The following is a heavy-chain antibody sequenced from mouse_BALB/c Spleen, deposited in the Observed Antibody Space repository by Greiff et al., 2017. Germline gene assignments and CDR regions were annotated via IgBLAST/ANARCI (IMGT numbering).Heavy chain of an antibody. V-gene: IGHV1-31*01. CDR1: GYSFTGYY. Sequence: VQLKESGPELVKPGASVKISCKASGYSFTGYYMHWVKQSHVKSLEWIGRINPYNGATSYNQNFKDKASLTVDKSSSTAYMELHSLTSEDSAVYYCARGTTHTWFAYWGQGTLVTVSA. CDR2: INPYNGAT. CDR3: ARGTTHTWFAY. D-gene: IGHD1-1*01. J-gene: IGHJ3*01.